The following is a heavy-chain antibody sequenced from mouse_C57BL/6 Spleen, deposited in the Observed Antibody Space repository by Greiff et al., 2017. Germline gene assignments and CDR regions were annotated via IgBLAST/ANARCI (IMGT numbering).Heavy chain of an antibody. CDR2: ICGGGGNT. J-gene: IGHJ4*01. V-gene: IGHV5-9*01. Sequence: EVKLKESGGGLVKPGGSLKISCAASGFTFSSYTMSWVSQTPEKRLEWVATICGGGGNTYYPDSVKGQFTITRDNAKNTLYLQMSSLRSEDTALYYCARGRQDMDYWGQGTSVTVSS. CDR1: GFTFSSYT. D-gene: IGHD3-2*01. CDR3: ARGRQDMDY.